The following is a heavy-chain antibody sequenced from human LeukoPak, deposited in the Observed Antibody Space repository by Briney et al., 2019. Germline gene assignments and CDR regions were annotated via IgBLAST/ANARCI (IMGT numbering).Heavy chain of an antibody. J-gene: IGHJ4*02. Sequence: GESLKISCKGSGYSFTSYWIGWVRQMPGKGLEWMGIIYPGDSDTRYSPSFQGPVTISADKSISTAYLQWSSLKASDTAMYYCARGRGIVVVVAATGGYFDYWGQGTLVTVSS. V-gene: IGHV5-51*01. CDR1: GYSFTSYW. CDR2: IYPGDSDT. CDR3: ARGRGIVVVVAATGGYFDY. D-gene: IGHD2-15*01.